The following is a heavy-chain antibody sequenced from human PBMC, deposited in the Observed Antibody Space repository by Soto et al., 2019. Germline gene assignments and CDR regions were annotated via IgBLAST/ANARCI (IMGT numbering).Heavy chain of an antibody. V-gene: IGHV3-23*01. CDR1: GFTFSSYA. J-gene: IGHJ6*02. D-gene: IGHD6-6*01. CDR3: AKDVAARNYYYYGMDV. CDR2: ISGSGGST. Sequence: EVQLLESGGGLVQPGGSLRLSCAASGFTFSSYAMSWVRQAPGKGLEWVSAISGSGGSTYYADSVKGRFTISSDNSKNTLYLQMNSLRAEDTAVYYCAKDVAARNYYYYGMDVWGQGTTVTVSS.